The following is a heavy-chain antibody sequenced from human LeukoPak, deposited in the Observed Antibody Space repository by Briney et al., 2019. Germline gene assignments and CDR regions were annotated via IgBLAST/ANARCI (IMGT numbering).Heavy chain of an antibody. V-gene: IGHV4-4*02. D-gene: IGHD5-18*01. J-gene: IGHJ4*02. Sequence: SGTLSLTCAVSGGSISSSNWWSWVRQPPGKGLEWIGEIYHSGSTNYNPSLKSRVTISVDKSKNQFSLKLSSVTAADTAVYYCVRVLRGYSYGNQDYWGQGTLVTVSS. CDR2: IYHSGST. CDR3: VRVLRGYSYGNQDY. CDR1: GGSISSSNW.